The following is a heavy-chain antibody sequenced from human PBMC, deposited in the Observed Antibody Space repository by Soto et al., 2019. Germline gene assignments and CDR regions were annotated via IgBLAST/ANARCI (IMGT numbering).Heavy chain of an antibody. J-gene: IGHJ5*02. Sequence: AGGSLRLSCAASGFTFSSYSMNWVRQAPGKGLEWVSSISSSSSYIYYADSVKGRFTISRDNAKNSLYLQMNSLRAEDTAVYYRARGIAAAWFDPWGQGTLVTVSS. CDR1: GFTFSSYS. CDR2: ISSSSSYI. D-gene: IGHD6-6*01. CDR3: ARGIAAAWFDP. V-gene: IGHV3-21*01.